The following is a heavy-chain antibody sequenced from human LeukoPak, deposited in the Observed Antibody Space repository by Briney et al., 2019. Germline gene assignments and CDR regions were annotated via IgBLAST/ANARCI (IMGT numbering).Heavy chain of an antibody. D-gene: IGHD3-10*01. V-gene: IGHV3-23*01. CDR2: ISGGGGST. J-gene: IGHJ4*02. Sequence: PGGSLRLSCAASGFTFSSFAMSWVRQAPGKGLEWVSTISGGGGSTYYADSVKGRFTISRDNSKNTLHLHMVSLRAEDTAVYYCARSFFYGSGSYSLYYFDYWGQGTLVTVSS. CDR3: ARSFFYGSGSYSLYYFDY. CDR1: GFTFSSFA.